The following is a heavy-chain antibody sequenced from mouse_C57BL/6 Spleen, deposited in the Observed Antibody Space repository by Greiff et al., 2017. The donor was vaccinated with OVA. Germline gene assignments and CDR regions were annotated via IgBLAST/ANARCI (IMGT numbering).Heavy chain of an antibody. CDR3: ARNYGYYYFDY. Sequence: QVQLQQPGAELVMPGASVKLSCKASGYTFTSYWMHWVKQRPGQGLEWIGEIDPSDSYTNYNQQFKGKSTLTVDKSSSTAYLQLSSLTSEDSAVYYCARNYGYYYFDYWGQGTTLTVSS. D-gene: IGHD2-2*01. V-gene: IGHV1-69*01. CDR1: GYTFTSYW. J-gene: IGHJ2*01. CDR2: IDPSDSYT.